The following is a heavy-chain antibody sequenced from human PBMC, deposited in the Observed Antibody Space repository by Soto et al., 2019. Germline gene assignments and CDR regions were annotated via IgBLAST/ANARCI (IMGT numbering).Heavy chain of an antibody. CDR2: IYYSGST. CDR1: GGSISSSSYY. Sequence: PSETLSLTCTVSGGSISSSSYYWGWIRQPPGKGLEWIGSIYYSGSTYYNPSLKSRVTISVDTSKNQFSLKLSSVTAADTAVYYCARVARLEWLFKLYGMDVWGQGTTVTVSS. D-gene: IGHD3-3*01. J-gene: IGHJ6*02. V-gene: IGHV4-39*01. CDR3: ARVARLEWLFKLYGMDV.